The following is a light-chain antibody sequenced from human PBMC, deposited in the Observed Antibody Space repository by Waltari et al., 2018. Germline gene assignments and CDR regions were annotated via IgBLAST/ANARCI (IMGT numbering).Light chain of an antibody. J-gene: IGLJ1*01. V-gene: IGLV2-14*01. CDR1: SSDVGDYNY. CDR3: SSYTSSSTLV. CDR2: EVS. Sequence: QSALTQPASVSGSPGQSITIPCTGASSDVGDYNYFSWYQQHPGKAPKLMIYEVSNRPSGVSNRFSGSKSGNTASLTISGLQAEDEADYYCSSYTSSSTLVFGTGTKVTV.